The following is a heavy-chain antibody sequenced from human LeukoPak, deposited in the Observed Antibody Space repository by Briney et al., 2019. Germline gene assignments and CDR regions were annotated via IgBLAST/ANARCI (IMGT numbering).Heavy chain of an antibody. CDR1: GFTFKNYG. Sequence: GGSLRLSCAASGFTFKNYGMHWVRQAPGKGLEWVAFTRNVGSTIYYADSVKGRFTISRDDSKNTLYLQMNSLRPEDTAVYYCAKDSSGSDPFDYWGQGTLVTVSS. V-gene: IGHV3-30*02. D-gene: IGHD1-26*01. CDR3: AKDSSGSDPFDY. CDR2: TRNVGSTI. J-gene: IGHJ4*02.